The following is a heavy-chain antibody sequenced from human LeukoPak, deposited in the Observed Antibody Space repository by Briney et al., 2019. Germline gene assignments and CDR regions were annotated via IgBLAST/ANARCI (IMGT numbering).Heavy chain of an antibody. J-gene: IGHJ3*02. V-gene: IGHV4-59*01. CDR2: IYYSGST. CDR3: ARGRGYASDAVTARYDAFDI. Sequence: SETLSLTCTVSGGSISSYYWSWIRQPPGKGLEWIGYIYYSGSTNYNPSLKSRVTISVDTSKNQFSLKLSSVTAADTAVYYCARGRGYASDAVTARYDAFDIWGQGTMVTVS. D-gene: IGHD2-21*02. CDR1: GGSISSYY.